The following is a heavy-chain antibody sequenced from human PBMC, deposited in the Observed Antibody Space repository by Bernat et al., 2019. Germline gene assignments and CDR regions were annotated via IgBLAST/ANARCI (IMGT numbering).Heavy chain of an antibody. Sequence: QLQLQESGSGLAKPSQTLSLTCAVSGGSISSGGYSWSWIRQPPGKGLEWIGYIYHSGSTYYNPSLKSRVTISVDRSKNQFSLKLSSVTAADTAVYYCARAIVVVPAAMDGWFDPWGQGTLVTVSS. D-gene: IGHD2-2*01. V-gene: IGHV4-30-2*01. CDR1: GGSISSGGYS. J-gene: IGHJ5*02. CDR3: ARAIVVVPAAMDGWFDP. CDR2: IYHSGST.